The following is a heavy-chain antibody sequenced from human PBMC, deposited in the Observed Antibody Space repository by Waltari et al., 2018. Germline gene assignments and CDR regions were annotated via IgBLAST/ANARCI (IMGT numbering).Heavy chain of an antibody. CDR1: GGAPSGYY. V-gene: IGHV4-59*01. D-gene: IGHD1-7*01. J-gene: IGHJ4*02. CDR2: IYFSGST. Sequence: QVQLQESGPGLVKPSETLSLTCTVPGGAPSGYYWTWTRQPPGKGLEWIGYIYFSGSTNYNPSLKSRLTMSVDTSKNQFSLKLTSVTAADTAVYYCARRSGNYGQDFDYWGQGILVTVSS. CDR3: ARRSGNYGQDFDY.